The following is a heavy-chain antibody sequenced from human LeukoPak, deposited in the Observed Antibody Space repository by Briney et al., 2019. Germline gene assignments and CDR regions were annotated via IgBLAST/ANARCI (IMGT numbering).Heavy chain of an antibody. D-gene: IGHD2-2*01. CDR1: GYTFTSYA. Sequence: ASVKVSCKASGYTFTSYAMNWVRQAPGQGLEWMGWINTNTGNPTYAQGFTGRFVFSLDTSVSTAYLQISSLKAEDTAVYYCARAYCSSTSCFANWFDPWGQGTLVTVSS. V-gene: IGHV7-4-1*02. CDR3: ARAYCSSTSCFANWFDP. CDR2: INTNTGNP. J-gene: IGHJ5*02.